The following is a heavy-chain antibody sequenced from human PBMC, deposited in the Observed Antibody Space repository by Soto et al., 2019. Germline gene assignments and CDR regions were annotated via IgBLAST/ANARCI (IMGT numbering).Heavy chain of an antibody. CDR1: GFTFSSYA. Sequence: GGSLRLSCAASGFTFSSYAMSWVRQAPGKGLEWVSAISGSGGSTYYADSVKGRFTISRDNSKNTLYLQMNSLRAEDTAVYYCAKMKAAGYCGGDCYTFDYWGQGTLVIVSS. CDR2: ISGSGGST. V-gene: IGHV3-23*01. J-gene: IGHJ4*02. D-gene: IGHD2-21*02. CDR3: AKMKAAGYCGGDCYTFDY.